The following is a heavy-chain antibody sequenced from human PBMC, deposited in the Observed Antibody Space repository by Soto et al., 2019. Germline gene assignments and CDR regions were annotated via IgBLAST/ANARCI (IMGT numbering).Heavy chain of an antibody. CDR3: ARERGGYSYGDY. V-gene: IGHV1-18*01. CDR2: VNIYKGNT. D-gene: IGHD5-18*01. CDR1: GYTFTSYG. Sequence: QVQLVQSGAEVKKPGASVNVSCKASGYTFTSYGINWVRQAPGQGLEWMGWVNIYKGNTNYAQKLQGRVTMTTDTSTSTAYLELRSLRSDDTAVYYCARERGGYSYGDYWGQGTQVTVSS. J-gene: IGHJ4*02.